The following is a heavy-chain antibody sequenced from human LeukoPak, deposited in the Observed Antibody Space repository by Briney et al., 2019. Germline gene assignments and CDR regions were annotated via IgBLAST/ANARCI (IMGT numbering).Heavy chain of an antibody. V-gene: IGHV4-39*07. D-gene: IGHD6-19*01. CDR2: IYYSGST. CDR1: GGSISSSSYY. Sequence: PSETLSLTCTVSGGSISSSSYYWGWIRQPPGKGLEWIGSIYYSGSTYYNPSLKSRVTISVETSKNQFSLKLSSVTAADTAVHYCAKDISSGWYIFDYWGQGTLVTASS. J-gene: IGHJ4*02. CDR3: AKDISSGWYIFDY.